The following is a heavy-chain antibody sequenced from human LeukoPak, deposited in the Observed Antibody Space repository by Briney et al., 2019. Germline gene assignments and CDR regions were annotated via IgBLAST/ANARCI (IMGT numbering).Heavy chain of an antibody. D-gene: IGHD4-23*01. J-gene: IGHJ6*02. Sequence: TGGSLRLSCAASGFTFSSYDMHWVRQATGKGLEWVSAIGTAGDTYYPGSVKGRFTISRENAKNSLYLQMNSLRAGDTAVYYCASAGGNKKDYYYGMDVWGQGTTVTVSS. CDR2: IGTAGDT. V-gene: IGHV3-13*01. CDR3: ASAGGNKKDYYYGMDV. CDR1: GFTFSSYD.